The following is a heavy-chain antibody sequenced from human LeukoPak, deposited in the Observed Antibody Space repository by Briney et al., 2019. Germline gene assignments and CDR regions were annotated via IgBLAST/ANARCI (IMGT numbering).Heavy chain of an antibody. Sequence: GGSLRLSCVASDFTFDFYWMTWVRQAPGKGLEWLANILPDGSQKYYVDSVKGRFTISRDNPKNSLYLQINNLRAEDTAVYYCGRLAHNAWYAIDFWGQGTLVTVSP. CDR2: ILPDGSQK. CDR3: GRLAHNAWYAIDF. V-gene: IGHV3-7*01. J-gene: IGHJ4*02. CDR1: DFTFDFYW. D-gene: IGHD2-2*01.